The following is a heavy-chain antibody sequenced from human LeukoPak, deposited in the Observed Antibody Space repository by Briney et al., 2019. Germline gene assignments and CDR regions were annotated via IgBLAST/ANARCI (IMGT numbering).Heavy chain of an antibody. D-gene: IGHD1-26*01. CDR1: GASLSSSSNY. CDR3: ARNTGTYIDY. V-gene: IGHV4-39*01. CDR2: IYYSGST. J-gene: IGHJ4*02. Sequence: SETLSLTCSVSGASLSSSSNYWGWIRQPPGKGLEWIGSIYYSGSTSHNPSFKSRVTISAGTSNRQFSLELSSVTAADTAVYYCARNTGTYIDYWGQGTLVTVSS.